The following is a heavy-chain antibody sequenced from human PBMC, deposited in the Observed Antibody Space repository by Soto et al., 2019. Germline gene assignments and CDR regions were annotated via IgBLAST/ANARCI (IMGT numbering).Heavy chain of an antibody. CDR1: GGSISRSSHY. D-gene: IGHD6-6*01. CDR2: VHISEKA. J-gene: IGHJ4*02. CDR3: ARRSIAPRGYSYFDH. V-gene: IGHV4-39*01. Sequence: SETLSLTCTVSGGSISRSSHYWGWIRQPPGKGLEWIGSVHISEKAYYNPSLKSRVTISADTSKNQFSLKVRSVTAADTAVYFCARRSIAPRGYSYFDHWGQGTLVTVSS.